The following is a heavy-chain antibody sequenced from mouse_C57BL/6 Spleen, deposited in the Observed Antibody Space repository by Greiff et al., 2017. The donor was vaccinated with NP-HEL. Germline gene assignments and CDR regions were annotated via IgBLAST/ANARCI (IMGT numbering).Heavy chain of an antibody. J-gene: IGHJ4*01. CDR3: ARETTVDAMDY. Sequence: EVQLVESGGGLVKPGGSLKLSCAASGFTFSSYAMSWVRQTPEKRLEWVATISDGGSYTYYPDNVKGRFTISGDNAKNNLYLQMSHLKSEDTAMYYCARETTVDAMDYWGQGTSVTVSS. V-gene: IGHV5-4*01. CDR1: GFTFSSYA. CDR2: ISDGGSYT. D-gene: IGHD1-1*01.